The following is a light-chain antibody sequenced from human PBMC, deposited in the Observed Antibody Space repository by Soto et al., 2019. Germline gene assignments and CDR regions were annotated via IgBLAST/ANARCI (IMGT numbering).Light chain of an antibody. Sequence: EIVLTQSPGTLSLSLGERATLSCRASQFVSSNSLAWYQQKRGQAPRLLIHDASSRATGSPDRFSGGGSGTDFTLTISRLEPEDFAVYYCQQYGYSPITFGQGTRLEIK. J-gene: IGKJ5*01. V-gene: IGKV3-20*01. CDR3: QQYGYSPIT. CDR1: QFVSSNS. CDR2: DAS.